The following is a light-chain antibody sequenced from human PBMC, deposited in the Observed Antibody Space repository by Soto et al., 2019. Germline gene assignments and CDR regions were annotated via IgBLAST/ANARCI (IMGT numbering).Light chain of an antibody. CDR2: GAS. CDR3: QQYGSSLWT. J-gene: IGKJ1*01. Sequence: EIVMTQSPATLSVSPGERATLSCRASQSVSTNLAWYQQKLGQAPRLLIYGASTRATGIPARFSGSGSGTDFTLTISRLEPEDFAVYYCQQYGSSLWTFGQGTKVDI. CDR1: QSVSTN. V-gene: IGKV3-15*01.